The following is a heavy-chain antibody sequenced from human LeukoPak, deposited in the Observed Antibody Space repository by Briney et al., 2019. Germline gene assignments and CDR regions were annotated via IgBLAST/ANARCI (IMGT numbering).Heavy chain of an antibody. D-gene: IGHD2-21*01. CDR2: ISYDGSNK. CDR3: AREIALFPLDNWFDP. J-gene: IGHJ5*02. V-gene: IGHV3-30*03. CDR1: GFTFSSYG. Sequence: AGGSLRLSCAASGFTFSSYGMHWVRQAPGKGLEWVAVISYDGSNKYYADSVKGRFTISRDNAKNSLYLQMNSLRAEDTAVYYCAREIALFPLDNWFDPWGQGTLVTVSS.